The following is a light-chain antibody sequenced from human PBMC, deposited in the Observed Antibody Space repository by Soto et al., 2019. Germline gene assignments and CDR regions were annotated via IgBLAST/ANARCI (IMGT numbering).Light chain of an antibody. J-gene: IGLJ2*01. CDR1: TRHRSYA. CDR3: QTWGTAMVV. Sequence: QPVLTQSPSASASLGASVKLTCTLSTRHRSYAIAWHQHQPEKGPRFLMTLNPDGTHRKGDGIPDRFSGSSSGAERYLTIASLQSEDEADYYCQTWGTAMVVFGGVTKLTVL. V-gene: IGLV4-69*01. CDR2: LNPDGTH.